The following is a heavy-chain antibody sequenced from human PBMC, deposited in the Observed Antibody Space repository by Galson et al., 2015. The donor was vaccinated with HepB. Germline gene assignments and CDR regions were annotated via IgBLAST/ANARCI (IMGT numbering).Heavy chain of an antibody. Sequence: SLRLPCAASGFTVSSYGLHWVRQAPGKGLEWVAVISYDGSNKYHADYVKGRLTNSRDNSKNTLYLQMNSLRAEDTAVYYCAKDWKWEVRYYFYYMDVWGKGTTVTVSS. CDR1: GFTVSSYG. J-gene: IGHJ6*03. D-gene: IGHD1-26*01. V-gene: IGHV3-30*18. CDR2: ISYDGSNK. CDR3: AKDWKWEVRYYFYYMDV.